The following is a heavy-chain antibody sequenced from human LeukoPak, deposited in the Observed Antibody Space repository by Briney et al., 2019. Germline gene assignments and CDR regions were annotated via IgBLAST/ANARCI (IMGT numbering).Heavy chain of an antibody. CDR3: ARDFGRYDFWSGYPDEGNWFDP. CDR1: GGSISSYY. CDR2: IYYSGST. Sequence: SETLSLTCTVSGGSISSYYWSWIRQPPGKGLEWIGYIYYSGSTNYNPSLKSRVTISVDTSKNQFSLKLSSVTAADTAVYYCARDFGRYDFWSGYPDEGNWFDPWGQGTLVTVSS. V-gene: IGHV4-59*01. D-gene: IGHD3-3*01. J-gene: IGHJ5*02.